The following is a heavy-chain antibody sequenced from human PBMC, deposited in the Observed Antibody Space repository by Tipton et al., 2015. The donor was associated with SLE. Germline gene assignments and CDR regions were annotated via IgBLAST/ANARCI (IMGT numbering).Heavy chain of an antibody. Sequence: SLRLSCAASGFTVSSNYMTWVRQAPGKGLEWVSAISGSGGSTYYADSVKGRFTISRDNSKNTLYLQMNSLRAEDTAVYYCAKGGYVLVVYALDYWGQGTLVTVSS. CDR3: AKGGYVLVVYALDY. CDR1: GFTVSSNY. D-gene: IGHD2-8*02. J-gene: IGHJ4*02. CDR2: ISGSGGST. V-gene: IGHV3-23*01.